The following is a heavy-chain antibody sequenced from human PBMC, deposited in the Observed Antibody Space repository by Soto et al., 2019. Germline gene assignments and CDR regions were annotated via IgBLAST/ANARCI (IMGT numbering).Heavy chain of an antibody. CDR1: GGSISSYY. D-gene: IGHD1-1*01. J-gene: IGHJ4*02. CDR3: ARHLSTTAAPLPFDY. Sequence: QVQLQESGPGLVKPSETLSLTCTVSGGSISSYYWSWIRQSPGKGLEWIGYISYSGSTEYNPSLKRRVTISVDTAKNQFSLKLSSVTAADTAVYYCARHLSTTAAPLPFDYWGQGTLVTVSS. V-gene: IGHV4-59*08. CDR2: ISYSGST.